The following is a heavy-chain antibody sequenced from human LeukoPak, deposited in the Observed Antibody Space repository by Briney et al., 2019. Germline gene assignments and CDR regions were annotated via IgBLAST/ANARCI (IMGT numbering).Heavy chain of an antibody. V-gene: IGHV1-46*01. Sequence: ASVKVSCKASRYTFTNYYMHWVRQAPGQGLEWMGIINPSGGSTTYAQQFQGRVTMTRDTSTSTVYMELNSLRAEDTAVYYCASQKDDYGDYNPYFDYWGQGTLVTVSS. CDR2: INPSGGST. CDR3: ASQKDDYGDYNPYFDY. D-gene: IGHD4-17*01. J-gene: IGHJ4*02. CDR1: RYTFTNYY.